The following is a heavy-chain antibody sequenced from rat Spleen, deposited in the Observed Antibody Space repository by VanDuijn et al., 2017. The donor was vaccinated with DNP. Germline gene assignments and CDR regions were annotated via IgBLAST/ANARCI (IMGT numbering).Heavy chain of an antibody. Sequence: QVQLKESGPGLVQPSQTLSLTCTVSDFSLTDYSVHWVRQSPGKGLEWLGRIRANGITDYNSGLKSRLSISRDISKSQVFLKMNSLQTEDSAIYFCTREGRTMVVGFLDYWGRGVMVTVSS. CDR3: TREGRTMVVGFLDY. CDR1: DFSLTDYS. J-gene: IGHJ2*01. CDR2: IRANGIT. D-gene: IGHD1-12*02. V-gene: IGHV2-19*01.